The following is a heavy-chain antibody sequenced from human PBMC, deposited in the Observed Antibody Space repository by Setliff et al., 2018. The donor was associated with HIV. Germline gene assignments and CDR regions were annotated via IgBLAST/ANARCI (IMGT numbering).Heavy chain of an antibody. CDR2: IYWNNQK. D-gene: IGHD3-22*01. J-gene: IGHJ4*02. V-gene: IGHV2-5*01. CDR1: GFSLSTAGVA. CDR3: VHTFYLDSSGLREFDV. Sequence: SGPTLVNPTQTLTLTCSFSGFSLSTAGVAVGWIRQPPGKAPEWLALIYWNNQKRYSPSLRTRLAIVADTSKNQVVLTLANMDPVDTATYYCVHTFYLDSSGLREFDVWGQGTQVTVSS.